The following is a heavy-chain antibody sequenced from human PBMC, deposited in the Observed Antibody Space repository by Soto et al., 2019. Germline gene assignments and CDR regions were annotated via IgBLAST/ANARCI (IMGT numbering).Heavy chain of an antibody. V-gene: IGHV1-69*13. CDR2: IIPIFGTA. J-gene: IGHJ6*02. CDR3: AITYYDFWSGSGSYYGMDV. CDR1: GGTFSSYA. Sequence: SVKVSCKASGGTFSSYAISWVRQAPGQGLEWMGGIIPIFGTANYAQKFQGRVTITADESTSTAYMELSSLRSEDTAVYYCAITYYDFWSGSGSYYGMDVWGQGTTVTVSS. D-gene: IGHD3-3*01.